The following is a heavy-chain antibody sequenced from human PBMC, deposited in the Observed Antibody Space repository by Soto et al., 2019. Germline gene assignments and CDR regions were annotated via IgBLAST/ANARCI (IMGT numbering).Heavy chain of an antibody. J-gene: IGHJ3*02. CDR3: ARGPNSGSFDI. Sequence: GASVKVSCKASGYTFTAYYIHWLRQAPGQRLEWMGWINTDIGDKRYSQKFQGRVTITRDTSATTAYMELSSLRSEDTAVYYCARGPNSGSFDIWGQGTMVTVSS. CDR2: INTDIGDK. V-gene: IGHV1-3*04. CDR1: GYTFTAYY. D-gene: IGHD5-12*01.